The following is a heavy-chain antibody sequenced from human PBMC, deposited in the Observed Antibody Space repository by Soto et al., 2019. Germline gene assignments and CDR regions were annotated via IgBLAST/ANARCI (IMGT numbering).Heavy chain of an antibody. CDR3: ATGGIYYEA. D-gene: IGHD1-26*01. V-gene: IGHV3-11*01. CDR2: ISTSGSPA. J-gene: IGHJ5*02. CDR1: GFAFRHNY. Sequence: QVHLLESGGGLVKPGGSLRLSCTVSGFAFRHNYLTCIRQAPGKGLEWLSYISTSGSPAYYADSVKGRFTISTDNAKKSLYLQMDSLRAEDQGVDYCATGGIYYEAWGQGTLVTVSS.